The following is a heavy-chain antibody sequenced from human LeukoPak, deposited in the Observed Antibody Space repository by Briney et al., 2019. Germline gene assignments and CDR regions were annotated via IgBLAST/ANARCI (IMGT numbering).Heavy chain of an antibody. CDR1: GGSISSGGYY. Sequence: ILSLTCTVSGGSISSGGYYWSWIRQHPGKGLEWIGYIYYSGSTYYNPSLKGRVTISVDTSKNQFSLKLSSVTAADTAVYYCAREMAMSRAFDYWGQGTLVTVSS. J-gene: IGHJ4*02. CDR2: IYYSGST. CDR3: AREMAMSRAFDY. V-gene: IGHV4-31*03. D-gene: IGHD5-24*01.